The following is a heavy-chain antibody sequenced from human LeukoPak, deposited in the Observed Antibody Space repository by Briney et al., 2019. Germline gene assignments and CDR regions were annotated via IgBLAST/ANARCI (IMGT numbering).Heavy chain of an antibody. Sequence: GASVKVSCKASGYTFTRYYMYWVRQAPGQGLECMGIINPSAGSTSYAQKFQGRVTMTRDTSTSTVYMELSSLKSEDTAVYYCAKDLRWDHPGFDPWGQGTLVIVSS. CDR1: GYTFTRYY. D-gene: IGHD4-23*01. CDR2: INPSAGST. J-gene: IGHJ5*02. CDR3: AKDLRWDHPGFDP. V-gene: IGHV1-46*01.